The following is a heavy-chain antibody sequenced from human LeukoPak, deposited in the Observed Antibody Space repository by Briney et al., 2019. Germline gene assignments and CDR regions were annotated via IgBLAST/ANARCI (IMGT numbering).Heavy chain of an antibody. Sequence: GESLKISCKTSVFSFTNYWIAWVRQMPGEGLEWMGSIYPGDSDTRYNPSFQGQVTISADKSISTAYLQWSSLKASDTAMYYCASSSIAVAPLDYWGQGTLVTVSS. CDR3: ASSSIAVAPLDY. V-gene: IGHV5-51*01. J-gene: IGHJ4*02. D-gene: IGHD6-19*01. CDR1: VFSFTNYW. CDR2: IYPGDSDT.